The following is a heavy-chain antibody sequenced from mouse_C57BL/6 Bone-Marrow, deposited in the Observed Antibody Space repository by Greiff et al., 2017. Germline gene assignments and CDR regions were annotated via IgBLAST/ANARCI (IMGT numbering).Heavy chain of an antibody. CDR1: GYTFTDYE. CDR3: TPMVTSWFAY. V-gene: IGHV1-15*01. D-gene: IGHD2-2*01. J-gene: IGHJ3*01. Sequence: QVQLQQSGAELVRPGASVTLSCKASGYTFTDYEMHWVKQTPVHGLEWIGAIDPETGGTAYNQKFKGKAILTADKSSSTAYMELRSLTSEDSAVYYCTPMVTSWFAYWGQGTLVTVSA. CDR2: IDPETGGT.